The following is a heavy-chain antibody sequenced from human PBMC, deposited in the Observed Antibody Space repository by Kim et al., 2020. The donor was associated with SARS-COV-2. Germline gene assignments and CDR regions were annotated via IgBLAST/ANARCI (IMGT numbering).Heavy chain of an antibody. D-gene: IGHD3-3*01. Sequence: IKSRVTITVDTTKNQSSLKLSSVTAADTAVYYCARAVRITIFGVVSHFDFWGQGTLVTVSS. J-gene: IGHJ4*02. V-gene: IGHV4-59*01. CDR3: ARAVRITIFGVVSHFDF.